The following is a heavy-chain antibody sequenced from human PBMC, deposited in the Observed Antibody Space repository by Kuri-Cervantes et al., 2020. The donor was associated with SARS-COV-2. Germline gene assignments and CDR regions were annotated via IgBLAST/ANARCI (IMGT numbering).Heavy chain of an antibody. D-gene: IGHD2-15*01. V-gene: IGHV4-4*08. CDR1: GGSFSGYY. CDR3: ASSGHKVAFDI. CDR2: IYTSGST. Sequence: SETLSLTCAVYGGSFSGYYWSWIRQPPGKGLEWIGRIYTSGSTNYNPSLKSRVTISVDTSKSQFSLKLSSVTAADTAVYYCASSGHKVAFDIWGQGTMVTVSS. J-gene: IGHJ3*02.